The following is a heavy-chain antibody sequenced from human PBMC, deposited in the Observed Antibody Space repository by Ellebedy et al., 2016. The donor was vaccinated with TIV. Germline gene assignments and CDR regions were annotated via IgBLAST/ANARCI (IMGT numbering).Heavy chain of an antibody. Sequence: GESLKISCEASGFTFSNYWMHWVRQAPGKGLVWVSRINGDGSNTTYADSVKGRFTISRDNAKTTVYLQMNSLRVEDTAVYYCARGGVTNYYYYGMDVWGQGTTVTVSS. CDR3: ARGGVTNYYYYGMDV. V-gene: IGHV3-74*01. J-gene: IGHJ6*02. D-gene: IGHD3-10*01. CDR1: GFTFSNYW. CDR2: INGDGSNT.